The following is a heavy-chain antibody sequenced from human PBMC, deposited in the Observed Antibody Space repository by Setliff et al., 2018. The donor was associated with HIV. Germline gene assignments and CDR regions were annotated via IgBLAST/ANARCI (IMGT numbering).Heavy chain of an antibody. CDR2: ISAYNGNT. CDR1: GYTFTSYG. J-gene: IGHJ5*02. CDR3: ARDNVDSDSRTYLHH. D-gene: IGHD3-22*01. V-gene: IGHV1-18*01. Sequence: GASVKVSCKASGYTFTSYGISWVRQAPGQGLEWMEWISAYNGNTNYAQKFRGRVTITADKSTSTAYMELSSLTSDDAAVYFCARDNVDSDSRTYLHHWGQGTLVPSPQ.